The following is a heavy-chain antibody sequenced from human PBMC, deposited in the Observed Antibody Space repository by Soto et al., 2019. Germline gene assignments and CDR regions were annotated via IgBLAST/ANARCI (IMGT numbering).Heavy chain of an antibody. CDR2: IYYSGST. CDR1: GGSITSSSYY. Sequence: SETLSLTCTVSGGSITSSSYYWDWIRQPPGKGLDWIGSIYYSGSTYYNPSLKSRVTISVDTSKNQFSLRLSSVTAADTAVYYCARTSPGWDSSGYSVGYFDYWGRGTLVTVSS. CDR3: ARTSPGWDSSGYSVGYFDY. D-gene: IGHD3-22*01. J-gene: IGHJ4*02. V-gene: IGHV4-39*01.